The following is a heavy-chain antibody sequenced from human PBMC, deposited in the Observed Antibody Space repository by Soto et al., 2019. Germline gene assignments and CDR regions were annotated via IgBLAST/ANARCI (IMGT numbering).Heavy chain of an antibody. V-gene: IGHV3-30-3*01. D-gene: IGHD6-13*01. Sequence: PGGSLRLSCAASGFTFSSYAMHWVRQAPGKGLEWVAVISYDGSNKYYADSVKGRFTISRDNSKNTLYLQMNSLRAEDMAVYYCARIDSSWYRYYYYGMDVWGQGTTVTVSS. CDR3: ARIDSSWYRYYYYGMDV. J-gene: IGHJ6*02. CDR2: ISYDGSNK. CDR1: GFTFSSYA.